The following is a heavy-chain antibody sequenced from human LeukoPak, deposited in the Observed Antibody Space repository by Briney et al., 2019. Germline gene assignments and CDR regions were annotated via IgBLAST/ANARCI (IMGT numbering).Heavy chain of an antibody. D-gene: IGHD3-22*01. CDR3: ARGRSEDGLNYDSSMGYYFDY. CDR2: INHSGST. J-gene: IGHJ4*02. V-gene: IGHV4-34*01. CDR1: GGSFSGYY. Sequence: SETLSLTCAVYGGSFSGYYWSWIRQPPGKGLEWMGEINHSGSTNYNPSLKSRVTISVDTSKNQFSLKLSSVTAADTAVYYCARGRSEDGLNYDSSMGYYFDYWGQGTLVTVSS.